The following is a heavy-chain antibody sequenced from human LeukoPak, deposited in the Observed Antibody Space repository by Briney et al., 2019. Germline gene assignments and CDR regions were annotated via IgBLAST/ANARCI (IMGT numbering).Heavy chain of an antibody. D-gene: IGHD6-6*01. CDR3: ARGGIAARPSRYDY. CDR1: GFTFSSYA. CDR2: ISSNGGST. J-gene: IGHJ4*02. Sequence: GGSLRLSCAASGFTFSSYAMHWVRQAPGKGLEYVSAISSNGGSTYYANSVKGRFTISRDNSRNTLYLQMGSLRAEDMAVYYCARGGIAARPSRYDYWGQGTLVTVSS. V-gene: IGHV3-64*01.